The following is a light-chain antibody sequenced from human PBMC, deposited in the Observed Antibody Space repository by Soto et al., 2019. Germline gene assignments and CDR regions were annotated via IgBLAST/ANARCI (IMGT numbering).Light chain of an antibody. Sequence: PAPLSLSPGERATLSCRASQSVSSNLAWYQQKPGQAPRLLIYGASTRDTGIPARFSGSGSGTEFTLTISSLQSEDFAVYYCQQYNNWPLTFGQGTKVDIK. CDR2: GAS. V-gene: IGKV3-15*01. CDR3: QQYNNWPLT. CDR1: QSVSSN. J-gene: IGKJ1*01.